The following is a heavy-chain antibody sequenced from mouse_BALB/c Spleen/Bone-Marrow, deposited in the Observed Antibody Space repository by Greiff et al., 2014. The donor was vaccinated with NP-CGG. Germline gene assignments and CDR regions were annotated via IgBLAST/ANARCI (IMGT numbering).Heavy chain of an antibody. CDR1: GYVFSTSW. J-gene: IGHJ3*01. Sequence: VQLQQSGPELVKPGASVKISCKASGYVFSTSWMNWVKQRPGQGLEWIGRIYPGDGDANYNGNFKGKATPTADKSSSTAYMQLNSLTSVDSAVYFCVRGAHPWGQGTLVTVSA. CDR3: VRGAHP. V-gene: IGHV1-82*01. CDR2: IYPGDGDA.